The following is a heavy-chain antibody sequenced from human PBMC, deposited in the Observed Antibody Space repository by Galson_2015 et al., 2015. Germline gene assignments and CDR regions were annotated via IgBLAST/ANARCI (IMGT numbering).Heavy chain of an antibody. CDR3: ARGSPKLERPNSRLYYFDY. V-gene: IGHV4-34*01. Sequence: SETLSLTCAVYGGSFSGYYWSWIRQPPGKGLEWIGEINHSGSTNYNPSLKSRVTISVDTSKNQFSLKLSSVTAADTAVYYCARGSPKLERPNSRLYYFDYWGQGTLVTVSS. J-gene: IGHJ4*02. CDR1: GGSFSGYY. D-gene: IGHD1-1*01. CDR2: INHSGST.